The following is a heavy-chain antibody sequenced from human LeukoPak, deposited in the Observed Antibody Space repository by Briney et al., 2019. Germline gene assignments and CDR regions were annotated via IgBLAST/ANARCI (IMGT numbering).Heavy chain of an antibody. V-gene: IGHV4-38-2*02. J-gene: IGHJ4*02. CDR3: ASHYVERATPGCLDY. CDR2: IYHSGST. D-gene: IGHD5-24*01. Sequence: KTSETLSLTCTVSGYSISSGYYWGWIRQPPGKGLEWIGSIYHSGSTYYNPSLKSRVTISVDTSKNQFSLKLSSVTAADTAVYYCASHYVERATPGCLDYWGQGTLVTVSS. CDR1: GYSISSGYY.